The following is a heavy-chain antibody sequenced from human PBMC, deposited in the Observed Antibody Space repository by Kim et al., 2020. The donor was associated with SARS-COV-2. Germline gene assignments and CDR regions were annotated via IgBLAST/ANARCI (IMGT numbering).Heavy chain of an antibody. J-gene: IGHJ4*02. CDR3: AGGIVATVYPRDY. CDR1: GFTVSSNY. CDR2: IYSGGST. D-gene: IGHD5-12*01. V-gene: IGHV3-53*01. Sequence: GGSLRLSCAASGFTVSSNYMSWVRQAPGKGLEWVSVIYSGGSTSYADSVKGRFTISRDNTKNTLYLQMNSLRAEDTALYYYAGGIVATVYPRDYWGQGTLVTVSS.